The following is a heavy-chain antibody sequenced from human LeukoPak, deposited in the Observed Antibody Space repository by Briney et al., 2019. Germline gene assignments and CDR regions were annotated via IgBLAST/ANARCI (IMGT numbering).Heavy chain of an antibody. V-gene: IGHV4-34*01. CDR2: INHSGST. D-gene: IGHD3-10*01. CDR3: ARHTGVYYGSGSYRGWFDP. J-gene: IGHJ5*02. Sequence: SETLSLTCAVYGGSFSGYSWSWIRQPPGKGLEWIGEINHSGSTNYNPSLKSRVTISVDTSKNQFSLKLSSVTAADTAVYYCARHTGVYYGSGSYRGWFDPWGQGTLVTVSS. CDR1: GGSFSGYS.